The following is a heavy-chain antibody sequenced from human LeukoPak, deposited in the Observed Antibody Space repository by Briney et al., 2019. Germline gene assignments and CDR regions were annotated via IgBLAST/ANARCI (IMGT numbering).Heavy chain of an antibody. V-gene: IGHV3-74*01. D-gene: IGHD1-26*01. CDR2: INSDGSST. J-gene: IGHJ6*02. CDR1: GFTFSSYW. Sequence: QPGGSLRLSCAASGFTFSSYWMHWVRQAPGKGLVWVSRINSDGSSTSYADSVKGRFTISRDNAKNTLYLQINSLRAEDTAVYYCARDGENRVGAIYYYYGMDVWGQGTTVTVSS. CDR3: ARDGENRVGAIYYYYGMDV.